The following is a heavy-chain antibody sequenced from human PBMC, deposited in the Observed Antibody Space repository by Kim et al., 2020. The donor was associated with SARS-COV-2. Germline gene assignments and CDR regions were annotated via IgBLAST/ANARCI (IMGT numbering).Heavy chain of an antibody. CDR2: FDPEDGET. CDR1: GYTLTELS. J-gene: IGHJ5*02. CDR3: ATGYDILTGSRRDWFDP. D-gene: IGHD3-9*01. V-gene: IGHV1-24*01. Sequence: ASVKVSCKVSGYTLTELSMHWVRQAPGKGLEWMGGFDPEDGETIYAQKFQGRVTMTEDTSTDTAYMELSSLRSEDTAVYYCATGYDILTGSRRDWFDPWGQGTLVTVSS.